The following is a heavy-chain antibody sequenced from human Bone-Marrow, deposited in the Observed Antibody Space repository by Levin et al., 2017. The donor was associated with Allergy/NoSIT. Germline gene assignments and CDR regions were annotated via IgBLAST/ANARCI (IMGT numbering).Heavy chain of an antibody. D-gene: IGHD2-2*01. J-gene: IGHJ4*02. V-gene: IGHV4-34*01. CDR2: INHSGST. CDR3: ARDADGLGF. CDR1: GGSFSGYY. Sequence: SQTLSLTCAVYGGSFSGYYWSWIRQPPGKGLEWIGDINHSGSTNYNPYLKSRVTISVDRSKNQFSLKLTSVTAADTAVYYCARDADGLGFWGQGTLVTVSS.